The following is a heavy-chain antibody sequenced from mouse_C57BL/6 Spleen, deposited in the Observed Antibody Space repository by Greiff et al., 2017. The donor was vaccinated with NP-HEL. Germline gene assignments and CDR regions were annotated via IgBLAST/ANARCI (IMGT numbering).Heavy chain of an antibody. D-gene: IGHD4-1*02. CDR1: GYAFSSYW. CDR3: ERSSPQLGPFAY. V-gene: IGHV1-80*01. J-gene: IGHJ3*01. CDR2: IYPGDGDT. Sequence: VQLQQSGAELVKPGASVKISCKASGYAFSSYWMNWVKQRPGKGLEWIGQIYPGDGDTNYNGKFKGKATLTADKSSSTAYMHLSSLTSEDSAVYVCERSSPQLGPFAYWGQGTLVTVSA.